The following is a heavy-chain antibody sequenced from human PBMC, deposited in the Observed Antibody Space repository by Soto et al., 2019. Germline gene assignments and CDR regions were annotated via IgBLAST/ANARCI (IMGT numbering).Heavy chain of an antibody. J-gene: IGHJ6*03. V-gene: IGHV3-9*01. CDR1: GFTFDDYT. CDR2: INWKSYSI. Sequence: GGSLSLSCVASGFTFDDYTMHWVRQAPGQGLEWIAGINWKSYSIGYANSVKGRFTISRDNARNSLYLQMNSLRGEDTASYYCAKGRRPPAIQHFHYMDVWGRGTSVTVSS. CDR3: AKGRRPPAIQHFHYMDV.